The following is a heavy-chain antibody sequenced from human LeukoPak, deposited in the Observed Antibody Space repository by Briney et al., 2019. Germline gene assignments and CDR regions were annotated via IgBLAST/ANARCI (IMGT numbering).Heavy chain of an antibody. CDR2: ISGSGGST. CDR3: ARDYDSSGYYSGCFDY. Sequence: PGGSLRLSCEASGFTFSAYAMTWVRQAPGKGLEWVSAISGSGGSTYYADSVKGRFTISRDISKNTLYLQMNSLRAEDTAVYYCARDYDSSGYYSGCFDYWGQGTLVTVSS. D-gene: IGHD3-22*01. CDR1: GFTFSAYA. V-gene: IGHV3-23*01. J-gene: IGHJ4*02.